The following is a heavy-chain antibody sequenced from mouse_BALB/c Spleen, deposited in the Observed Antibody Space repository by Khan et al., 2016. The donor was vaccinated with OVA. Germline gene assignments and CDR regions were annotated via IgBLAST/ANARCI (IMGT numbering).Heavy chain of an antibody. CDR1: GYSITSNYA. D-gene: IGHD1-1*01. CDR3: ARGNYYGYAMDY. J-gene: IGHJ4*01. Sequence: EVQLQESGPGLVKPFQSLSLTCTVTGYSITSNYAWNWIRQFPGNKLEWVGYIRYSGSTSYNPSLKSRISLTRDTSKTQFFLQLTSVTTEDTATYYCARGNYYGYAMDYWGQGTSVTVSS. V-gene: IGHV3-2*02. CDR2: IRYSGST.